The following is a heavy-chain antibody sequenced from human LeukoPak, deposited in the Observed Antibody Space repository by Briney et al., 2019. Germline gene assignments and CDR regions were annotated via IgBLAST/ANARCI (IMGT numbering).Heavy chain of an antibody. J-gene: IGHJ4*02. CDR2: IKQDGSEN. Sequence: GGSLRLSCAASGFTFSSYARSWVRQAPGKGLEWVANIKQDGSENVYVDSVKGRFTISRDNAKNSLYVQMNSLRAEDTAVYYCARGRYRSIAVPLAHFDYWGQGTLVTVSS. V-gene: IGHV3-7*01. CDR3: ARGRYRSIAVPLAHFDY. CDR1: GFTFSSYA. D-gene: IGHD6-19*01.